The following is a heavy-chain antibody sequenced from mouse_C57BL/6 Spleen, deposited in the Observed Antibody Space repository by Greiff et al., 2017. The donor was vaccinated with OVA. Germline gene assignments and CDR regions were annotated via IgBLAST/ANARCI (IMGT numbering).Heavy chain of an antibody. V-gene: IGHV1-61*01. CDR3: ARSGYGNYPDY. Sequence: QVQLQQPGAELVKPGSSVKLSCKASGYTFTSYWMDWVKQRPGQGLEWIGNIYPSDSETHYNQKFKDKATLTVDKSSSTAYMQLSSLTSEDSAVYYCARSGYGNYPDYWGQGTTLTVSS. CDR1: GYTFTSYW. D-gene: IGHD2-10*02. CDR2: IYPSDSET. J-gene: IGHJ2*01.